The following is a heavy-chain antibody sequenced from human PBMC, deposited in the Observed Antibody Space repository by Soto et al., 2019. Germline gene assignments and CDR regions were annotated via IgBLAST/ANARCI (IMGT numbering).Heavy chain of an antibody. CDR2: ISYDGSNK. Sequence: GGSLRLSCAASGFTFSSYGMHWVRQAPGKGLEWVAVISYDGSNKYYADSVKGRFTISRDNSKNTLYLQMNSLRAEDTAVYYCAKVIWGIAAAGTKVYYYYYGMDVWGQGTTVTVSS. CDR3: AKVIWGIAAAGTKVYYYYYGMDV. CDR1: GFTFSSYG. J-gene: IGHJ6*02. V-gene: IGHV3-30*18. D-gene: IGHD6-13*01.